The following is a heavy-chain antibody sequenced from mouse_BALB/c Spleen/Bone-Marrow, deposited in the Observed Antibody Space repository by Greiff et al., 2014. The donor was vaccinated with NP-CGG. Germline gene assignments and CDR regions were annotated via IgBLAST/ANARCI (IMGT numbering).Heavy chain of an antibody. Sequence: VNLVESGPELVKPGASVRISCKASGYTFTSYYIHWVKQRPGQGLEWIGWIYPGNVNTKYNEKFKGKATLTADKSSSTAYMQLSSLTSEDSAVYFCASYDGSYFNVWGAGTTVTVSS. CDR2: IYPGNVNT. D-gene: IGHD2-3*01. V-gene: IGHV1S56*01. CDR1: GYTFTSYY. J-gene: IGHJ1*01. CDR3: ASYDGSYFNV.